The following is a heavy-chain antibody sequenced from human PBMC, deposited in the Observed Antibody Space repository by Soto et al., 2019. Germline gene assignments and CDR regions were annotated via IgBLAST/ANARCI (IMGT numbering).Heavy chain of an antibody. J-gene: IGHJ5*02. CDR2: INAGNGNT. CDR1: GYTFTSYA. CDR3: ARETLRDSSSSLGGWFDP. V-gene: IGHV1-3*01. D-gene: IGHD6-6*01. Sequence: GASVKVSCKASGYTFTSYAMHWVRQAPGQRLEWMGWINAGNGNTKYSQKFQGRVTITRDTSASTAYMELSSLRSEDTAVYYCARETLRDSSSSLGGWFDPWGQGTLVTVSS.